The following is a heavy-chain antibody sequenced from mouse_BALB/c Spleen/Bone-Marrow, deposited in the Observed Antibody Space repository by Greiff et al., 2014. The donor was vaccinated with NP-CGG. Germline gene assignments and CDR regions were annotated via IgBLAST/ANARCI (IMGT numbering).Heavy chain of an antibody. J-gene: IGHJ3*01. CDR2: INPYNGGT. Sequence: SGPELVKPGASMKISCKASGHSFTGYTMNWVKQSHGKNLEWIGLINPYNGGTSYNQKFKGKATLTVDKSSSTAYMELLSLTSEDSAVYYCARGDYYGSSSFAYWGQGTLVTVSA. V-gene: IGHV1-18*01. CDR3: ARGDYYGSSSFAY. D-gene: IGHD1-1*01. CDR1: GHSFTGYT.